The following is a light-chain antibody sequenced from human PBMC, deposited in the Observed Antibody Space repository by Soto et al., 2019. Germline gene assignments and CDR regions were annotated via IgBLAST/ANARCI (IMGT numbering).Light chain of an antibody. J-gene: IGKJ1*01. V-gene: IGKV3-20*01. Sequence: TLCCRASQSVSSYYLAWYQQKPGQAPRLLIYAASSRATGIPDRFSGGGSGTDLTHVCGIVIPEESVLYYRRVCANLLWAFAEGTKVDI. CDR2: AAS. CDR3: RVCANLLWA. CDR1: QSVSSYY.